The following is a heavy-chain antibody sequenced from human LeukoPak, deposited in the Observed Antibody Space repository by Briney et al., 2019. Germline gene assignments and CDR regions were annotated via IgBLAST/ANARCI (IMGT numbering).Heavy chain of an antibody. CDR1: GYTFTGYY. D-gene: IGHD4-17*01. CDR2: INPNSGGT. V-gene: IGHV1-2*02. J-gene: IGHJ4*02. Sequence: ASVKVSCKASGYTFTGYYMHWVRQAPGQGPEWMGWINPNSGGTNYAQKFQGRVTMTRDTSISTAYMELSRLRSDDTAVYSCARSFYGAPFDYWGQGTLVTVSS. CDR3: ARSFYGAPFDY.